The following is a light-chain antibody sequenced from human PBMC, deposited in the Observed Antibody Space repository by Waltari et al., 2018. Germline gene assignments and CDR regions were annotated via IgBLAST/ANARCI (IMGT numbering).Light chain of an antibody. Sequence: YHEHPGKAPKRVIFDVSARPSGVSHRFSGSKSGNTASLTISGLQAEDEAHYYCSSYVSYNTLERFGGGTSLTVL. V-gene: IGLV2-14*03. CDR3: SSYVSYNTLER. J-gene: IGLJ2*01. CDR2: DVS.